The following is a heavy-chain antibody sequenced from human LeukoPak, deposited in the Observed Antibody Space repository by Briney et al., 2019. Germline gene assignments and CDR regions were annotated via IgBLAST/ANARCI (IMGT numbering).Heavy chain of an antibody. J-gene: IGHJ4*02. V-gene: IGHV3-33*01. CDR1: GFTFSSYG. Sequence: GRSLRLSCAASGFTFSSYGMHWVRQAPGKGLEWVAVIWYDGSNKYYADSVKGRFTISRDNSKNTLYLQMNSLRAEDTAVYYCAREGWIQTNYYFDYWGQGTLVTVSS. CDR3: AREGWIQTNYYFDY. CDR2: IWYDGSNK. D-gene: IGHD5-18*01.